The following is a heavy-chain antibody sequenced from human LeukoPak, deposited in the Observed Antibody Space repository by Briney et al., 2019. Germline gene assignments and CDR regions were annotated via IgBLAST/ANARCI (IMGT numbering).Heavy chain of an antibody. CDR1: GGSISSDH. D-gene: IGHD4-11*01. V-gene: IGHV4-59*01. CDR2: IYYSGRT. J-gene: IGHJ4*02. Sequence: SETLSLTCTVSGGSISSDHWSWIRQPPGKGLEWIGYIYYSGRTYYNPSLKSRITISVDTSKNQFSLKLSSVTAADTAVYYCVRGFYSPHYWGQGTLVTVSS. CDR3: VRGFYSPHY.